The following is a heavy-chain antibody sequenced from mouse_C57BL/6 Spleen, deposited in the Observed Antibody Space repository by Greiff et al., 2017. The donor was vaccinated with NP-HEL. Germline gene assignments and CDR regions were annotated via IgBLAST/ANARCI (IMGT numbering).Heavy chain of an antibody. CDR1: GYAFSSSW. J-gene: IGHJ4*01. D-gene: IGHD3-2*02. Sequence: VHLVESGPELVKPGASVKISCKASGYAFSSSWMNWVKQRPGKGLEWIGRIYPGDGDTNYNGKFKGKATLTADKSSSTAYMQLSSLTSEDSAVYFCAPDSSGYIYAMDYWGQGTSVTVSS. CDR2: IYPGDGDT. V-gene: IGHV1-82*01. CDR3: APDSSGYIYAMDY.